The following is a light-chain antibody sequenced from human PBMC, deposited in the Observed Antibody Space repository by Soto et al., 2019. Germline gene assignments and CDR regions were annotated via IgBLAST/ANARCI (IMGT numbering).Light chain of an antibody. J-gene: IGKJ4*01. CDR3: QHYNDWPLT. CDR1: QSIGTN. Sequence: EIVMTQSPATLSVSPGERDTLSCRASQSIGTNLAWYQHKPGQAPRLLIYGASPRATGIPARFSGSGSGTELTLTISSLQSEDFAFYYCQHYNDWPLTFGGGTKVEL. V-gene: IGKV3-15*01. CDR2: GAS.